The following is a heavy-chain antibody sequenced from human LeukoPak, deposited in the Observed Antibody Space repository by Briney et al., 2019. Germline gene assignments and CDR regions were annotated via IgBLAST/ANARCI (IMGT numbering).Heavy chain of an antibody. Sequence: RRSLRLSCAASGFTFSSYAMHWVRQAPGKGLEWVAVISYDGSNKYYADSVKGRFTISRDNSKNTLYLQMNSLRAEDTAVYYCARDYLSYWGQGTLVTVSS. CDR1: GFTFSSYA. V-gene: IGHV3-30*04. J-gene: IGHJ4*02. D-gene: IGHD2/OR15-2a*01. CDR3: ARDYLSY. CDR2: ISYDGSNK.